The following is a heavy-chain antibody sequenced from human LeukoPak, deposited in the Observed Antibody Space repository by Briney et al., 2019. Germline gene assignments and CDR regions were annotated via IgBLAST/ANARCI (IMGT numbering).Heavy chain of an antibody. V-gene: IGHV4-39*07. J-gene: IGHJ4*02. CDR3: ARTPGRGGFDY. CDR1: GGSISSSSYY. Sequence: SETLSLTCTVSGGSISSSSYYWGWIRQPPGKGLEWIGSIYYSGSTYYNPSLKSRVTISIDRSKNQFSLKLISVTAADTAMYYCARTPGRGGFDYWGQGTLVTVSS. CDR2: IYYSGST. D-gene: IGHD3-10*01.